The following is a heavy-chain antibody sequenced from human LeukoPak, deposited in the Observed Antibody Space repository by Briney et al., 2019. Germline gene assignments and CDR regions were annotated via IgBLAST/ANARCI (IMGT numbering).Heavy chain of an antibody. D-gene: IGHD2-2*01. CDR2: ISSSSSYT. CDR3: ARDFGYVDY. Sequence: QPGGSLRLSCAASGFTFSSYEMNWVRQAPGEGLEWVSYISSSSSYTNYADSVKGRFTISRDNAKNSLYLQMNSLRAEDTAVYYCARDFGYVDYWGQGTLVTVSS. V-gene: IGHV3-48*03. J-gene: IGHJ4*02. CDR1: GFTFSSYE.